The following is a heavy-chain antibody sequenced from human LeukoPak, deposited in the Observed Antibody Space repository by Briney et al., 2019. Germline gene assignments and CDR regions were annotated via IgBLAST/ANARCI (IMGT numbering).Heavy chain of an antibody. V-gene: IGHV1-2*02. D-gene: IGHD2-15*01. J-gene: IGHJ4*02. CDR2: INPNSGGT. CDR3: ARGVVACPN. CDR1: GYTFTGYY. Sequence: ASVKVSCKPSGYTFTGYYIHWVRQAPGQGLEWMGWINPNSGGTNYAQKFQGRVTMTRDTSISTAYMELTRLTSDDTAVYFCARGVVACPNWGQGTLVTVSS.